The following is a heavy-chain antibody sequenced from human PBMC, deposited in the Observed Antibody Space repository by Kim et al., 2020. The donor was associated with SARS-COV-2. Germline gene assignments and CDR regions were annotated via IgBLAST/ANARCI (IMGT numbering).Heavy chain of an antibody. V-gene: IGHV4-61*02. J-gene: IGHJ4*02. CDR2: IYTSGST. D-gene: IGHD5-12*01. CDR3: ARETRHKWLRLDY. CDR1: GGSISSGSYY. Sequence: SETLSLTCTVSGGSISSGSYYWSWIRQPAGKGLEWIGRIYTSGSTNYNPSLKSRVTISVDTSKNQFSLKLSSVTAADTAVYYCARETRHKWLRLDYWGQGTLVTVSS.